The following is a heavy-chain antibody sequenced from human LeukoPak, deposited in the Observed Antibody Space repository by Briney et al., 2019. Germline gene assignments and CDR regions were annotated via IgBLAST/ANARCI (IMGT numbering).Heavy chain of an antibody. J-gene: IGHJ4*02. V-gene: IGHV4-34*01. Sequence: SETLSLTCAVFGGSFSGYYWRWIRQPPGKGLEWIGEINHGGSTNYNPSLKSRVTISLDTSKNQFSLKLSSVTAADTAVYCCARIFAVGQSYFDYWGQGTLVTVSS. D-gene: IGHD3-10*01. CDR2: INHGGST. CDR3: ARIFAVGQSYFDY. CDR1: GGSFSGYY.